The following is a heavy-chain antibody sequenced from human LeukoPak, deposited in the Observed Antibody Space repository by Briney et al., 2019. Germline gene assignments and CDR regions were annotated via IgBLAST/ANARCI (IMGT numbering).Heavy chain of an antibody. D-gene: IGHD3-16*01. CDR2: IYSGGST. CDR3: ARVGAPYIEKGWFDP. CDR1: GFTVSSNY. Sequence: GGSLRLSCAASGFTVSSNYMSWVRQAPGKGLEWVSVIYSGGSTYYADSVKGRFTISRDNSKNTLYLQMNSLRAEDTAVYYCARVGAPYIEKGWFDPWGQGTLVTVSS. J-gene: IGHJ5*02. V-gene: IGHV3-66*01.